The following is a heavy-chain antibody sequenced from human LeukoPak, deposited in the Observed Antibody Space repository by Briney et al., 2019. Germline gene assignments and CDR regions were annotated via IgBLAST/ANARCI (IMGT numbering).Heavy chain of an antibody. Sequence: SETLSLTCSVSGCSISSGYYSGWIRQPPGKGPEWIGRSYHIGSTNYNPSLKSRVTRSVATSKTPFSLKLSSVTAADTAVYYCARGAPMEGLNWGQGTLVTVSS. CDR3: ARGAPMEGLN. CDR1: GCSISSGYY. D-gene: IGHD3-10*01. CDR2: SYHIGST. J-gene: IGHJ4*02. V-gene: IGHV4-38-2*01.